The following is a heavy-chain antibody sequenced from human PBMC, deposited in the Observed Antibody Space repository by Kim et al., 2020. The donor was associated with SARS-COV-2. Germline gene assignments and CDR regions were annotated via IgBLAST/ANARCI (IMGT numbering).Heavy chain of an antibody. Sequence: SETLSLTCTVSGGSISSYYWSWIRQPAGKGLEWIGRIYTSGSTNYNPSLKSRVTMSVDTSKNQFSLKLSSVTAADTAVYYCAREAEAYCGGDCHSHFDYWGQGTLVTVSS. V-gene: IGHV4-4*07. CDR3: AREAEAYCGGDCHSHFDY. J-gene: IGHJ4*02. CDR2: IYTSGST. CDR1: GGSISSYY. D-gene: IGHD2-21*01.